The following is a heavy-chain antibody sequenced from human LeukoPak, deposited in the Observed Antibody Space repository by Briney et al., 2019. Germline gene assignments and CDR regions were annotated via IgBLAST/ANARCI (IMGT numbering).Heavy chain of an antibody. D-gene: IGHD4/OR15-4a*01. CDR3: ARSMYGEGRRIIDFDY. J-gene: IGHJ4*02. CDR1: GFTFSDHY. V-gene: IGHV3-72*01. CDR2: TRNKDNSYTT. Sequence: PGGSLRLSCAASGFTFSDHYIDWVRQAPGKGLERVARTRNKDNSYTTAYAASVTGRFTVSRDDSSNSVYLQMNSLKIEDTAVYYCARSMYGEGRRIIDFDYWGQGSLLTVSS.